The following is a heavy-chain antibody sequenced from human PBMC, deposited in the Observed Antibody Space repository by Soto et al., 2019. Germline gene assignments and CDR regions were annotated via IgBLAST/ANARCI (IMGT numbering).Heavy chain of an antibody. CDR2: INHSGST. V-gene: IGHV4-34*01. D-gene: IGHD1-26*01. Sequence: PSETLSLTCAVYGGSFSGYYWSWIRQPPGKGLEWIGEINHSGSTNYNPSLKSRVTISVDTSKNQFSLKLSSVTAADTAVYYCARLIVGATRGYYYYYYYGMDVWGQGTTVTVSS. CDR1: GGSFSGYY. J-gene: IGHJ6*02. CDR3: ARLIVGATRGYYYYYYYGMDV.